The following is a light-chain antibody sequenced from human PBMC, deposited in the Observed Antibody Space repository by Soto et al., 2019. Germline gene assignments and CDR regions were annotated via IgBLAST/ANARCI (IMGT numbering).Light chain of an antibody. CDR1: SSNIGAGYD. Sequence: QPVLTPPPSVSGAPGQRVTISCTGSSSNIGAGYDVHWYQQLPGTAPKLLIYGNSNRPSGVPDRFSGSKSGTSASLAITGLQAEDQADYYCQSYDSSLIVVFGGGTKVTVL. V-gene: IGLV1-40*01. CDR3: QSYDSSLIVV. CDR2: GNS. J-gene: IGLJ2*01.